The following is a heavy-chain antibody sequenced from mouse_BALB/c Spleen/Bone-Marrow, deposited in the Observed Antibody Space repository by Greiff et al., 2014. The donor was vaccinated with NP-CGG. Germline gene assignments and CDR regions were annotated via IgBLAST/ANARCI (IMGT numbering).Heavy chain of an antibody. CDR2: IHLSDSGS. CDR3: TRYDLTTRAFAY. V-gene: IGHV1-61*01. CDR1: GYSFTSYW. D-gene: IGHD3-3*01. Sequence: QVQLQQSGAELVRPGASVKLSCKASGYSFTSYWMNWVKQRPGQGLEWIGMIHLSDSGSRLSQKFKDKATLTVDKSSSTAYMQLSSPTSEDSAVYYCTRYDLTTRAFAYWGQGTLVTVSA. J-gene: IGHJ3*01.